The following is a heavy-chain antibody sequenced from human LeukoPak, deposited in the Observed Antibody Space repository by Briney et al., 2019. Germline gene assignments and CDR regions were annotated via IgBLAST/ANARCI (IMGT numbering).Heavy chain of an antibody. CDR3: ARSNYIDAFDI. CDR1: GFTFSSYG. CDR2: IWYDGSNK. D-gene: IGHD4-11*01. V-gene: IGHV3-33*01. J-gene: IGHJ3*02. Sequence: GRSLRLSCAASGFTFSSYGMHWVRQAPGKGLEWVAVIWYDGSNKYYADSVEGRFTISRDNSKNTLYLQMNSLRAEDTAVYYCARSNYIDAFDIWGQGTMVTVSS.